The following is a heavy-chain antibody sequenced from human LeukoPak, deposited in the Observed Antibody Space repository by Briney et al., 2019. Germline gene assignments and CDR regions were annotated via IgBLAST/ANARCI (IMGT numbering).Heavy chain of an antibody. CDR2: ISISISTI. CDR3: ASISPNYHDAFDI. CDR1: GFTFSSYS. J-gene: IGHJ3*02. V-gene: IGHV3-48*02. D-gene: IGHD1-7*01. Sequence: GGSLRLSCAASGFTFSSYSMNWVRQAPGKGLEWVSYISISISTIYYTVSVKGRLTMSKDNAKNSMYLQMNSLEDEDTALYYCASISPNYHDAFDIWGQGTMVTVSS.